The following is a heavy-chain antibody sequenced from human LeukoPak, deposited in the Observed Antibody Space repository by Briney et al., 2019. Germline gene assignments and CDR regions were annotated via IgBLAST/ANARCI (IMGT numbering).Heavy chain of an antibody. Sequence: GGSLKLSCAASGSTFSGSAMHWVRQASGKGLEWVGRIRSKANSYATAYAASVKGRFTISRDDSKNTAYLQMNSLKTEDTAVYYCTRHEEGYSSSWQIDYWGQGTLVTVSS. J-gene: IGHJ4*02. D-gene: IGHD6-13*01. CDR2: IRSKANSYAT. CDR3: TRHEEGYSSSWQIDY. CDR1: GSTFSGSA. V-gene: IGHV3-73*01.